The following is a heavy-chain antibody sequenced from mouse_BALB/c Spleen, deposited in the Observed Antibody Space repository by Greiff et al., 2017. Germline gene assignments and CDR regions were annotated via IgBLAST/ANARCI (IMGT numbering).Heavy chain of an antibody. CDR1: GFTFSDYY. Sequence: DVQLVESGGGLVKPGGSLKLSCAASGFTFSDYYMYWVRQTPEKRLEWVATISDGGSYTYYPDSVKGRFIISRDNAKDNLYLQMSNLRSKDTAMYKCARSPYGNEAMDYWGQGTSVTVSS. D-gene: IGHD2-10*02. V-gene: IGHV5-4*02. J-gene: IGHJ4*01. CDR2: ISDGGSYT. CDR3: ARSPYGNEAMDY.